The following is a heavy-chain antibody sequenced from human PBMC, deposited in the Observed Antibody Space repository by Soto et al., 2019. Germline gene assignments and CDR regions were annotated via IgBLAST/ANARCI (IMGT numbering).Heavy chain of an antibody. CDR2: IYWDDDN. CDR3: AHSFSGIYGYYFDS. V-gene: IGHV2-5*02. J-gene: IGHJ4*02. CDR1: GFSLSTTGVA. D-gene: IGHD1-26*01. Sequence: QITLKESGPTLVKPTQTLTLTCTFSGFSLSTTGVAVGWIRQPPRKALEWLALIYWDDDNRYSPSLKNRLTAXKXTXXNHVGLTIPNMVPLDTATYYCAHSFSGIYGYYFDSWGQGTLVTVSS.